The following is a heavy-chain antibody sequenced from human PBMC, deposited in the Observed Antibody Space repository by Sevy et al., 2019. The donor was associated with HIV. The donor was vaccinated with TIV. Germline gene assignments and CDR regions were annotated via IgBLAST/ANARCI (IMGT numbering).Heavy chain of an antibody. CDR1: GGSFSGYY. J-gene: IGHJ2*01. CDR2: INHSGST. CDR3: AKRVSDYDFWSGSRPEHWYFDL. D-gene: IGHD3-3*01. V-gene: IGHV4-34*01. Sequence: SETLSLTCAVYGGSFSGYYWSWIRQPPGKGLEWIGEINHSGSTNYNPSLKSRVTISVDTSKNQFSLKLSSVTAADTAVYYCAKRVSDYDFWSGSRPEHWYFDLWGRGTLVTVSS.